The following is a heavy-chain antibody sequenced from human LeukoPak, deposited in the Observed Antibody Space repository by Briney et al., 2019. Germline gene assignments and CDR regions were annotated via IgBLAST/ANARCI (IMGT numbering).Heavy chain of an antibody. CDR2: ISYDGSNK. V-gene: IGHV3-30-3*01. CDR1: GFTFSSYA. CDR3: AREGRFPMVDV. J-gene: IGHJ6*02. D-gene: IGHD3-3*01. Sequence: GGSLRLSCAASGFTFSSYAMHLVRQAPGKGLEWVAVISYDGSNKYYADSVKGRFTISRDNSKNTLYLQMNSLRAEDTAVYYCAREGRFPMVDVWGQGTTVTVSS.